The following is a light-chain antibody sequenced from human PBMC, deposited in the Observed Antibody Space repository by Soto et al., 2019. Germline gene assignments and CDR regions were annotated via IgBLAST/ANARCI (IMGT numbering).Light chain of an antibody. J-gene: IGKJ1*01. CDR1: HSLNGR. CDR2: DVS. Sequence: DIQMTQSPSTLSSSIGDRVTITCRASHSLNGRLAWYRQRPGHAPDLLIYDVSTLGTGVPSRFSGTGSETEFTLTISGLQPDDFATYYCQQYNYYSTLGPGTTVEIK. V-gene: IGKV1-5*01. CDR3: QQYNYYST.